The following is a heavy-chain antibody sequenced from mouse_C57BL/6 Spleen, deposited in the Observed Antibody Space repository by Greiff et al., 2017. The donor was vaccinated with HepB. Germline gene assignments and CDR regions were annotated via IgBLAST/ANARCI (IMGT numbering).Heavy chain of an antibody. Sequence: EVNVVESGGGLVQPGGSLKLSCAASGFTFSDYYMYWVRQTPEKRLEWVAYISNGGGSTYYPDTVKGRFTIARDNAKNTLYLQMSRLKSEDTAMYYCARRLTGNAMDYWGQGTSVTVSS. J-gene: IGHJ4*01. V-gene: IGHV5-12*01. CDR3: ARRLTGNAMDY. CDR2: ISNGGGST. CDR1: GFTFSDYY. D-gene: IGHD4-1*01.